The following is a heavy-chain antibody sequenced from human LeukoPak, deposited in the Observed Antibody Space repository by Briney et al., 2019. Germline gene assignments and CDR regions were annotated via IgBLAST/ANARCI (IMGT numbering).Heavy chain of an antibody. Sequence: GGSLRLSCAASGFIFDDFAMHWVRQPPGKGLEWVSSISWNGETIGYADSVRGRFTISRDNTKNSLHLHMNSLRTEDTAFYYCVKDATGYYEHSAPEKWGQGTLVTVSS. CDR3: VKDATGYYEHSAPEK. D-gene: IGHD3-16*01. CDR2: ISWNGETI. CDR1: GFIFDDFA. V-gene: IGHV3-9*01. J-gene: IGHJ4*02.